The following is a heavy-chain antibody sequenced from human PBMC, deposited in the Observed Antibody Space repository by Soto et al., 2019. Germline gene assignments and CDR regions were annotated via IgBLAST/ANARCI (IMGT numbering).Heavy chain of an antibody. CDR1: GYIFTAYS. J-gene: IGHJ1*01. CDR3: AREENCSDGVCYSEYFQR. V-gene: IGHV1-46*01. CDR2: VNPSGGST. D-gene: IGHD2-15*01. Sequence: ASVKVSCKASGYIFTAYSMHWVRQAPGQGLEWMGVVNPSGGSTNYAQKFQGRITMTRDTSTSTVFMDLSSLTSEDTAVYYCAREENCSDGVCYSEYFQRWGQGTLVTVSS.